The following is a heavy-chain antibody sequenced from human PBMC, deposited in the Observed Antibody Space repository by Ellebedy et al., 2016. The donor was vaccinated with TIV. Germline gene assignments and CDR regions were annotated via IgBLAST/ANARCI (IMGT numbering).Heavy chain of an antibody. V-gene: IGHV3-30-3*01. D-gene: IGHD1-26*01. CDR3: AKGKWELLADY. CDR1: GFTFSSYA. J-gene: IGHJ4*02. Sequence: GGSLRLXXAASGFTFSSYAMHWVRQAPGKGLEWVAVISYDGSNKYYADSVKGRFTISRDNSKNTLYLQMNSLRAEDTAVYYCAKGKWELLADYWGQGTLVTVSS. CDR2: ISYDGSNK.